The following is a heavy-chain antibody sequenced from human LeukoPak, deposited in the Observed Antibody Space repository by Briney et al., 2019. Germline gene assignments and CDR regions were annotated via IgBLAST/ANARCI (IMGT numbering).Heavy chain of an antibody. Sequence: GGSLRLSCAASGFTFSDYAMHWVRQAPGKGLEWVAVISYDGSKKYYADSVKGRFTISRDTSKNTLYLQMNSLRAEDTGEYYCARVVVSSSSDYFDYWGQGTLVTVS. J-gene: IGHJ4*02. CDR3: ARVVVSSSSDYFDY. CDR1: GFTFSDYA. D-gene: IGHD6-6*01. CDR2: ISYDGSKK. V-gene: IGHV3-30*04.